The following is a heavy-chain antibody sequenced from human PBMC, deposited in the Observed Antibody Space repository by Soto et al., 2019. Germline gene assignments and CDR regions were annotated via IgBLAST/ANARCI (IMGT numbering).Heavy chain of an antibody. D-gene: IGHD2-2*01. CDR2: INSDGSST. CDR1: GFTFSRHW. V-gene: IGHV3-74*01. J-gene: IGHJ4*02. Sequence: EVQLVESGGGLVQPGGSLRLACAASGFTFSRHWMHWVRQAPGKGLVWVSRINSDGSSTIYAEAVKGRFTISRDNAKNTLYLQMESPRAEDTAVYYCARAETQLGSCSSTNCLFDYWGQGTLVTVSS. CDR3: ARAETQLGSCSSTNCLFDY.